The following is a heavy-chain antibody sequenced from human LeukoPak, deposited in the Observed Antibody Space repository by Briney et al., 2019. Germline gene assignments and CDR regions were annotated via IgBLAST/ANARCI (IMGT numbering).Heavy chain of an antibody. CDR2: MNPNSGNT. V-gene: IGHV1-8*01. Sequence: VASVKVSCKASGYTFTSYDINWVRQATGQGLEWMGWMNPNSGNTGYAQKFQGRVTMTRNTSISRAYMELSSLRSEDTAVYYCARTGSAGPSGGLDHWGQGTLVTVTS. D-gene: IGHD1-26*01. CDR1: GYTFTSYD. J-gene: IGHJ5*02. CDR3: ARTGSAGPSGGLDH.